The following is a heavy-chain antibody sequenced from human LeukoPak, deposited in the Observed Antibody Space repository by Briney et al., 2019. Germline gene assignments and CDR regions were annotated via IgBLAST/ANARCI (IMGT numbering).Heavy chain of an antibody. V-gene: IGHV4-4*07. CDR3: AREVKLRPIMHNWFDP. D-gene: IGHD1-7*01. CDR2: IYTSGST. J-gene: IGHJ5*02. CDR1: GGSISSYY. Sequence: SETLSLTCTVSGGSISSYYWSWIRQPAGKGLEWIARIYTSGSTNYNPSLKSRVTMSVDTSKNQFSLKLSSVTAADTAVYYCAREVKLRPIMHNWFDPWGQGTLVTVSS.